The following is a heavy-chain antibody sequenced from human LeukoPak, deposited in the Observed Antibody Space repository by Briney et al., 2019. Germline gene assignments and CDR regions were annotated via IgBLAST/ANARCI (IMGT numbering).Heavy chain of an antibody. CDR2: IIPIPGVA. CDR3: ARDNPPYCNGGSCYSY. V-gene: IGHV1-69*04. D-gene: IGHD2-15*01. CDR1: GGTFSSYA. J-gene: IGHJ4*02. Sequence: SVKVSCKASGGTFSSYAISWVRQAPGQGLEWMGRIIPIPGVANYARNFQGRVTVTADESTGTAYMELSSLRSDDTAIYYCARDNPPYCNGGSCYSYWGQGTLVTVSS.